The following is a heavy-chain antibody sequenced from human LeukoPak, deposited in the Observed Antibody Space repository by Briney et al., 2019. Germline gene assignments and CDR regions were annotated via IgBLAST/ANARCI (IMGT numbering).Heavy chain of an antibody. CDR2: ISGSGGST. J-gene: IGHJ4*02. D-gene: IGHD1-1*01. CDR1: GIIFPTFG. V-gene: IGHV3-23*01. CDR3: ANNRGGTFDY. Sequence: GGSLRLSCAAAGIIFPTFGIHWGRPAPGEGLEWVSAISGSGGSTYYADSVKGRFTISRDNSKNTLYLQMNSLRAEDTAVYYCANNRGGTFDYWGQGTLVTVSS.